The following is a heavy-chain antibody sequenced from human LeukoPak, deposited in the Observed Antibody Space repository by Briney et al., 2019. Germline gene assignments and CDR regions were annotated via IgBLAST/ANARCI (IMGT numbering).Heavy chain of an antibody. Sequence: ASVKVSCKASGYTFTSYGISWVRQAPGQGLEWMGWISAYNGNTNYAQKLQGRVTMTTDTSTSTAYMELRSLRSDDTAVYYCARVGGPRTGGDYVSWFDPWGQGTLVTVSS. CDR3: ARVGGPRTGGDYVSWFDP. V-gene: IGHV1-18*01. CDR1: GYTFTSYG. CDR2: ISAYNGNT. J-gene: IGHJ5*02. D-gene: IGHD4-17*01.